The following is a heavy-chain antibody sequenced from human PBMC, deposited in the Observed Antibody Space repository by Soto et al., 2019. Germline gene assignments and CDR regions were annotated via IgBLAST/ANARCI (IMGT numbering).Heavy chain of an antibody. CDR2: IYHSGTT. CDR1: GGSVSAAGYS. J-gene: IGHJ5*02. D-gene: IGHD3-10*01. V-gene: IGHV4-30-2*01. Sequence: NPSETLSLTCAVSGGSVSAAGYSWSWIRQPPGGGLEWIGYIYHSGTTLYNPSLKTRLTISLDRSNNRFSLTLTSMTAADTAVYYCARAQFYSGSGNYYNIMFDPWGQGTQVT. CDR3: ARAQFYSGSGNYYNIMFDP.